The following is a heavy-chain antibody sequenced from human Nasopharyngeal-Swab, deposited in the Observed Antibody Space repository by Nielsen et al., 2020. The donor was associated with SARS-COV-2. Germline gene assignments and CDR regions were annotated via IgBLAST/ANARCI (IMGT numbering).Heavy chain of an antibody. CDR1: GFTFSSYG. CDR2: ISYDGSNK. CDR3: AKDSQAWLVKSSFWFDP. D-gene: IGHD6-19*01. V-gene: IGHV3-30*18. J-gene: IGHJ5*02. Sequence: GGSLRLSCAASGFTFSSYGMHWVRQAPGKGLEWVAVISYDGSNKYYADSVKGRFTISRDNSKNTLYLQMNSLRAEDTAVYYCAKDSQAWLVKSSFWFDPWGQRTLVTVSS.